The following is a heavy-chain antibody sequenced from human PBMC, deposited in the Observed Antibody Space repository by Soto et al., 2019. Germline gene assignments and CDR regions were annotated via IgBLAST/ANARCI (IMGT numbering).Heavy chain of an antibody. V-gene: IGHV6-1*01. CDR3: ERTTRDGYPTPFDY. Sequence: QTLTLTCALTGGSLSSNSPAWNWIRQSPSRGLEWLGRTYYRSKWYNYYALSVKSRITINPYTSKNQFYLQLNSVTPEDTAVYYCERTTRDGYPTPFDYWGQGTLVT. D-gene: IGHD5-12*01. CDR2: TYYRSKWYN. CDR1: GGSLSSNSPA. J-gene: IGHJ4*02.